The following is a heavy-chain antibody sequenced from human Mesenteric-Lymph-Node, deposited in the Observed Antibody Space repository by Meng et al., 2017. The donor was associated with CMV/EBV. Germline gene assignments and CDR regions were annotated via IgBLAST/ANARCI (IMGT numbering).Heavy chain of an antibody. Sequence: QVQRVQSGAEVKKPGSSVKVSCKASGGTFSSYTISWVRQAPGQGLEWMGRIIPILGIANYAQKFQGRVTITADKSTSTAYMELSSLRSEDTAVYYCAGGIAAAGSRWFDPWGQGTLVTVPQ. J-gene: IGHJ5*02. CDR1: GGTFSSYT. CDR3: AGGIAAAGSRWFDP. CDR2: IIPILGIA. D-gene: IGHD6-13*01. V-gene: IGHV1-69*02.